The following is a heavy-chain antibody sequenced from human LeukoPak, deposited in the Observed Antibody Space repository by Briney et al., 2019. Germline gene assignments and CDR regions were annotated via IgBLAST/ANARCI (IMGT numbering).Heavy chain of an antibody. CDR2: ISGSGGST. CDR3: ARHRNKWELPPFDY. CDR1: GFTFSSYG. V-gene: IGHV3-23*01. D-gene: IGHD1-26*01. Sequence: GGSLRLSCAASGFTFSSYGMSWVRQAPGKGLEWVSAISGSGGSTYYADSVKGRFTISRDNSKNTLYLQMNSLRAEDTAVYYCARHRNKWELPPFDYWGQGTLVTVSS. J-gene: IGHJ4*02.